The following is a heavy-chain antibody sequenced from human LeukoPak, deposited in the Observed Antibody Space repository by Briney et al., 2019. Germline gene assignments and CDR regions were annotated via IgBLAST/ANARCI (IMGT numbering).Heavy chain of an antibody. J-gene: IGHJ4*02. CDR3: ARSRDCGGDCYRYYFDY. CDR2: INHSGST. Sequence: PSETLSLTCAVYGGSFSGYYWSWIRQPPGKGLEWIGEINHSGSTNYNPSLKSRVTISVDTSKNQFSLKLSSVTAADTAVYYCARSRDCGGDCYRYYFDYWGQGTLITVSS. V-gene: IGHV4-34*01. D-gene: IGHD2-21*02. CDR1: GGSFSGYY.